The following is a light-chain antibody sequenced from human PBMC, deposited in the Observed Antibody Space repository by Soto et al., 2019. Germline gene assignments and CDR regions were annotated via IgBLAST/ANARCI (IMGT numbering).Light chain of an antibody. Sequence: DIQMTQSPSALSASVGDRVHITCRASQSIKTWLAWYQRKPGRAPNLLIYDASSLQSGVPSRFSGSGSGTEFNLTISSLQTEDVATYYCQKYNGAPLTVGGGTKVEIK. V-gene: IGKV1-5*01. J-gene: IGKJ4*01. CDR1: QSIKTW. CDR2: DAS. CDR3: QKYNGAPLT.